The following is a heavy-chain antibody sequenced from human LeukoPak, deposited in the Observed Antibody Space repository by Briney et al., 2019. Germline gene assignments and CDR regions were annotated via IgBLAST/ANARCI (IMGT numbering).Heavy chain of an antibody. D-gene: IGHD3-16*01. J-gene: IGHJ4*02. V-gene: IGHV4-30-4*01. CDR1: GGSISSGDYY. CDR2: IYYSGST. Sequence: SETLSLTCTVSGGSISSGDYYWSWIRQPPGKGLEWIGYIYYSGSTYYNPSLKSRTTVSVDTSKNQFSLKLSSVTAADTAVYYCVRGSTLRHYQYWGQGTLVTVSS. CDR3: VRGSTLRHYQY.